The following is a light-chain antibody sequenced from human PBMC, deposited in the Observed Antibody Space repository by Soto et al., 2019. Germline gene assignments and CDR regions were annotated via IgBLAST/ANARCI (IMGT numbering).Light chain of an antibody. Sequence: AVFTQEPSLTVSPGGTVTLAFGSSTGTVTTYHFPYWFQQKPGQAPTALIFDTRNRHSWTPARFSGSLLGGKAALTLSGAEPEDEADYYCLLYYDTIRVFGGGTKVTVL. CDR3: LLYYDTIRV. CDR2: DTR. V-gene: IGLV7-46*01. CDR1: TGTVTTYHF. J-gene: IGLJ1*01.